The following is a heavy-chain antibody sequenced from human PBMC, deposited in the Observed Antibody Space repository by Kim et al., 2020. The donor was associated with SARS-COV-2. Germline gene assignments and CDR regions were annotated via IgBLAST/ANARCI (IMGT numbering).Heavy chain of an antibody. Sequence: GGSLRLSCAASGFTFSSYGMHWVRQAPGTGLEWVAVIWYDGSNKYYADSVTGRFTISRDNSKNTLYLQMNSLRAEDTAVYYCARDRGGMDVWGQGTTVTVSS. CDR2: IWYDGSNK. V-gene: IGHV3-33*01. D-gene: IGHD3-10*01. J-gene: IGHJ6*02. CDR1: GFTFSSYG. CDR3: ARDRGGMDV.